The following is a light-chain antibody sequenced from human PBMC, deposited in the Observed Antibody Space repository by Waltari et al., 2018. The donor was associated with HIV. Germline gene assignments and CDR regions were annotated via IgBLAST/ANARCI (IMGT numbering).Light chain of an antibody. J-gene: IGLJ2*01. CDR1: SSNIGSNS. CDR3: ATWDDTLNGVI. V-gene: IGLV1-44*01. Sequence: QSVLTQPPSASGTPGQRVTISCSGGSSNIGSNSVHWYQQLPGTAPRLLLYSPNPRPPRVPDRFSGSKSGTSASLAISGLQSEDEADYYCATWDDTLNGVIFGGGTKLTVL. CDR2: SPN.